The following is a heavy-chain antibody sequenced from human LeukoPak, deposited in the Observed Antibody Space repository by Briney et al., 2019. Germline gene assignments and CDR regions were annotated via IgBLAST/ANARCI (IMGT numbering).Heavy chain of an antibody. D-gene: IGHD3-3*01. CDR1: GGSISSGGYY. CDR3: ARGLYYTFWSGSYTEDRFFDY. Sequence: SETLSLSCTVSGGSISSGGYYWTWIRQHQGQGLESVVSFYDSRSTYYNPSLKSRVTISVDTSRNQVSLKLTSVTAADTAVYYCARGLYYTFWSGSYTEDRFFDYWGQGTLVTVSS. J-gene: IGHJ4*02. V-gene: IGHV4-31*03. CDR2: FYDSRST.